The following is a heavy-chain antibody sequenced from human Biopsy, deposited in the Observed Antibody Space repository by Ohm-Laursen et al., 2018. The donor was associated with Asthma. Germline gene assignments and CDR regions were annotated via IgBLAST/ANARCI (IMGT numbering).Heavy chain of an antibody. D-gene: IGHD3-3*02. Sequence: SLRLSCTAPGFTFTDYWMHWVRQAPGKGLEWVANIKHDGSEKNHVDSLKGRFTISRDNAKNSLYLQMNSLRAEDTAVYYCARTFHFWSPYHAEHYQLWGQGTLVTVSS. CDR3: ARTFHFWSPYHAEHYQL. CDR2: IKHDGSEK. CDR1: GFTFTDYW. V-gene: IGHV3-7*01. J-gene: IGHJ1*01.